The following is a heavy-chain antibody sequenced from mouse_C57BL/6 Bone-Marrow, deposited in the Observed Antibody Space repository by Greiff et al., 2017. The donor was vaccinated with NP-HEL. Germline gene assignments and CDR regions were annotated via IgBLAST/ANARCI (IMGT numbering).Heavy chain of an antibody. CDR2: IRSKSNNYAT. J-gene: IGHJ1*03. D-gene: IGHD1-1*01. V-gene: IGHV10-1*01. CDR3: VSTGYYGSSYGNFDV. CDR1: GFSFNTYA. Sequence: EVMLVESGGGLVQPKGSLKLSCAASGFSFNTYAMNWVRQAPGKGLEWVARIRSKSNNYATYYADSVKDRFTISRDDSESMLYLQMNNLKTEDTAMYYCVSTGYYGSSYGNFDVWGTGTTVTVSS.